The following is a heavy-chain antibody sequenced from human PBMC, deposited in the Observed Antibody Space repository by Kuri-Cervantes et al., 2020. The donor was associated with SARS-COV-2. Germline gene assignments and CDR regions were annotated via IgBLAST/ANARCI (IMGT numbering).Heavy chain of an antibody. CDR1: GGTFSSYA. CDR2: IIPILGTA. V-gene: IGHV1-69*04. D-gene: IGHD1-26*01. Sequence: TCAASGGTFSSYAISWVRQAPGQGLEWMGRIIPILGTANYAQKFQGRVTITADKSTSTAYMELSSLRSEDTAVYYCARMSLLQNDAFDIWGQGTMVTVSS. CDR3: ARMSLLQNDAFDI. J-gene: IGHJ3*02.